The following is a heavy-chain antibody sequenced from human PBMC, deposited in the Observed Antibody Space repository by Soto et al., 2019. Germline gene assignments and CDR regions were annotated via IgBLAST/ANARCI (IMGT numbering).Heavy chain of an antibody. D-gene: IGHD6-19*01. CDR2: IIPIFGTA. CDR1: GGTFSSYA. J-gene: IGHJ2*01. Sequence: GASVKVSCKACGGTFSSYAISWVRQAPGQGLEWMGGIIPIFGTANYAQKFQGRVTITADESTSTAYMELSSLRSEDTAVYYCARGYSSGWYFDLWGRGTLVTVSS. CDR3: ARGYSSGWYFDL. V-gene: IGHV1-69*13.